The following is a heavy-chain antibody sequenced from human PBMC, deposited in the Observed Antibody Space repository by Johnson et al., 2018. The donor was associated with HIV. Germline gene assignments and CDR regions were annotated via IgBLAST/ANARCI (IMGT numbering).Heavy chain of an antibody. D-gene: IGHD6-6*01. J-gene: IGHJ3*02. V-gene: IGHV3-30-3*01. CDR2: ISYDGSNK. CDR3: ARDLPAIAARPGGAFDI. Sequence: VQLVESGGGVVQPGRSLRLSCAASGFTFSSYAMHWVRQAPGKGLEWVAVISYDGSNKYYADYVKGRFTISRDNSKNTLDLQMNSLRAEDTAVYYCARDLPAIAARPGGAFDIWGQGTMVTVSS. CDR1: GFTFSSYA.